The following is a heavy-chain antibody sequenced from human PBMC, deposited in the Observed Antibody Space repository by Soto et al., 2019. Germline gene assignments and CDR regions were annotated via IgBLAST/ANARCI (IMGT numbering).Heavy chain of an antibody. D-gene: IGHD6-13*01. J-gene: IGHJ2*01. CDR2: INHSGST. Sequence: PSETLSLTCAVYGGSFSGYYWSWIRQPPGKGLEWIGEINHSGSTNYNPSLKSRVTISVDTSKNQFSLKLSSVTAADAAVYYCARRTRQQPNWYFDLWGRGTLVT. CDR3: ARRTRQQPNWYFDL. V-gene: IGHV4-34*01. CDR1: GGSFSGYY.